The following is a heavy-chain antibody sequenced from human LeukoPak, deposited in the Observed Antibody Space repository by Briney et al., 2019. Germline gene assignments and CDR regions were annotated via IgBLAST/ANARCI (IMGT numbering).Heavy chain of an antibody. CDR3: ARAQYYYDSSGYYPYYFDY. V-gene: IGHV4-31*03. Sequence: PSETLSLTCTVSGGSISSGGYYWSWILQHPGKGLEWIGYIYYSVSTYYNPSLKSRVTISVDTSKNQFSLKLSSVTAADTAVYYCARAQYYYDSSGYYPYYFDYWGQGTLVTVSS. D-gene: IGHD3-22*01. J-gene: IGHJ4*02. CDR1: GGSISSGGYY. CDR2: IYYSVST.